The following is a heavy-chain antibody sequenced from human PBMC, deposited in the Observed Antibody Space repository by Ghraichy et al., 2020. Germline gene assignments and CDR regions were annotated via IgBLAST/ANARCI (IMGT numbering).Heavy chain of an antibody. CDR1: GASISSGGYY. CDR2: VSDLGLT. D-gene: IGHD1-26*01. V-gene: IGHV4-39*01. J-gene: IGHJ4*02. Sequence: SETLSLTCIVSGASISSGGYYWGWVRQPPGRGLECIGTVSDLGLTDHNPSLRGRVTVSIDSSKNELYLMLSSVTAADTAVYYCARLSAFIVGAIRSFDSWAEG. CDR3: ARLSAFIVGAIRSFDS.